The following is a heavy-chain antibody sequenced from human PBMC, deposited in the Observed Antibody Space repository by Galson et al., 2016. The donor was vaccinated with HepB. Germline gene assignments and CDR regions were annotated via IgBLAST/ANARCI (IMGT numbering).Heavy chain of an antibody. CDR3: ARDLSWSGVPHFDY. CDR2: ISSSSSYI. D-gene: IGHD7-27*01. Sequence: SLRLSCAASGFTFSGYNMNWVRQTPGKGLEWVSYISSSSSYIHYADSVKGRFTISRDNANNSLYPQMSSLKAEDTALYYCARDLSWSGVPHFDYWGQGTLVTVSS. CDR1: GFTFSGYN. V-gene: IGHV3-21*01. J-gene: IGHJ4*02.